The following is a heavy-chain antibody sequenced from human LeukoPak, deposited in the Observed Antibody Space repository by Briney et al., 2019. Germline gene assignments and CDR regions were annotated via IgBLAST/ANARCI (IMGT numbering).Heavy chain of an antibody. CDR2: INHSGST. D-gene: IGHD2-2*01. CDR1: GGSFSGYY. CDR3: ARENSPAYCSSTSCPRTLPYYYYYMDV. Sequence: PSETLSLTCAVYGGSFSGYYWSWIRQPPGKGLEWIWEINHSGSTNYNPSLKSRVTISVDTSKNQFSLKLSSVTAADTAVYYCARENSPAYCSSTSCPRTLPYYYYYMDVWGKGTTVTVSS. V-gene: IGHV4-34*01. J-gene: IGHJ6*03.